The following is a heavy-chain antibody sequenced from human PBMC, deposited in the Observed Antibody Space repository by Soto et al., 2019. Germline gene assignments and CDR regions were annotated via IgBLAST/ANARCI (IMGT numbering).Heavy chain of an antibody. Sequence: SETLSLTCAVSGGSISSGGYSWSWIRQPPGKGLEWIGYIYHSGSTYYNPSLKGRVTISVDRSKNQFSLKLSSVTAADTAVYYCARGELRYFDWLPYYFDYWGQGTLVTVSS. CDR1: GGSISSGGYS. J-gene: IGHJ4*02. D-gene: IGHD3-9*01. CDR2: IYHSGST. V-gene: IGHV4-30-2*01. CDR3: ARGELRYFDWLPYYFDY.